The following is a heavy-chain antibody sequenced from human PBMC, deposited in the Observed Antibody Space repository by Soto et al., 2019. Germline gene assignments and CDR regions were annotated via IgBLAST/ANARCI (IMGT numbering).Heavy chain of an antibody. V-gene: IGHV3-21*01. CDR3: AREDGTGAIDY. Sequence: GGSLRLSCAASGFTFSSYSMNWVRQAPGKGLEWVSSISSSSSYIYYADSVKGRFTISRENAKNSLYLQMNSLRAEDTAVYYCAREDGTGAIDYWGQGTLVTVSS. J-gene: IGHJ4*02. D-gene: IGHD3-10*01. CDR1: GFTFSSYS. CDR2: ISSSSSYI.